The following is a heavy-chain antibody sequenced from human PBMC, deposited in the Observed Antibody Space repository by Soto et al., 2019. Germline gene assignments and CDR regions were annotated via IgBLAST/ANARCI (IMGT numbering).Heavy chain of an antibody. J-gene: IGHJ6*03. CDR2: IWYDGSNK. Sequence: QVQLVESGGGVVQPGRSLRLSCAASGFTFSSYGMHWVRQAPGKGLEWVVVIWYDGSNKYYADSVKGRFTISRDNSKNTLYPQMNSLRAEDTAVYYCARDHIVVVPAAXTPDYYMDVWGKGTTVTVSS. CDR1: GFTFSSYG. CDR3: ARDHIVVVPAAXTPDYYMDV. D-gene: IGHD2-2*01. V-gene: IGHV3-33*01.